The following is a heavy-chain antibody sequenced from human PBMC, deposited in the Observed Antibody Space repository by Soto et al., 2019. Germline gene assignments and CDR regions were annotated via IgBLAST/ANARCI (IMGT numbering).Heavy chain of an antibody. V-gene: IGHV3-30*18. D-gene: IGHD6-13*01. J-gene: IGHJ4*02. CDR2: ISYDGSNK. CDR1: VFTFISYG. Sequence: PGRSLRLSCASSVFTFISYGMHWVRQAPGKGLEWVAVISYDGSNKYYADSVKGRFTISRDNSKNTLYLQMNSLRAEDTAVYYCAKFLAAADKRFYWGQGTLVTVSS. CDR3: AKFLAAADKRFY.